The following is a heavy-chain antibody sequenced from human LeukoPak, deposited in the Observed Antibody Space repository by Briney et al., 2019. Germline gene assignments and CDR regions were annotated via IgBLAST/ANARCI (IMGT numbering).Heavy chain of an antibody. V-gene: IGHV3-9*01. J-gene: IGHJ4*02. Sequence: PGGSLRLSCSASGFTFNEYGMDWVRHAPGKGLEGVSSISWNRDSIQYADSGRGRFTSSRDNAKSSLYLQMNSLRPGDTALYYCAKDKGIINGFYYFDSWGQGTLVTVSS. CDR1: GFTFNEYG. CDR2: ISWNRDSI. D-gene: IGHD3-10*01. CDR3: AKDKGIINGFYYFDS.